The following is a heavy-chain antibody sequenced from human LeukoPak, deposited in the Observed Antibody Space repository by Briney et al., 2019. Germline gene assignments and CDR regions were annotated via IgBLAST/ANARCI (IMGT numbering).Heavy chain of an antibody. CDR1: EFTFSSYE. CDR2: IRGSGGST. J-gene: IGHJ4*02. D-gene: IGHD3-22*01. V-gene: IGHV3-23*01. CDR3: AKNYYDSSGYGFDF. Sequence: GGSLRLSCAASEFTFSSYEMNWVRQAPGKGLEWVSAIRGSGGSTYYADSVKGRFTISRDNSKNTLYLQMSSLRAEDTAVYYCAKNYYDSSGYGFDFWGQGTLVTVSS.